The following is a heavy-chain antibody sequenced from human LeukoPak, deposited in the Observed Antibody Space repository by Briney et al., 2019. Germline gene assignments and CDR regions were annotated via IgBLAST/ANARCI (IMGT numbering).Heavy chain of an antibody. CDR2: IYHSGST. CDR3: ARGLTYYYDSSQFRTRFRGAYYFDY. CDR1: GGSISSGGYY. Sequence: SETLSLTCTVSGGSISSGGYYWSWIRQPPGKGLEWIGYIYHSGSTNYNPSLKSRVTISVDTSKNQFSLKLSSVTAADTAVYYCARGLTYYYDSSQFRTRFRGAYYFDYWGQGTLVTVSS. J-gene: IGHJ4*02. D-gene: IGHD3-22*01. V-gene: IGHV4-30-2*01.